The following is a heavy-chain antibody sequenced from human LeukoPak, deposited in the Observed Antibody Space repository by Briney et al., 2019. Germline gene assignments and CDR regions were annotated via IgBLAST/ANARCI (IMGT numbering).Heavy chain of an antibody. CDR2: IYSDNT. D-gene: IGHD4/OR15-4a*01. CDR1: GFTVSTNS. J-gene: IGHJ4*02. CDR3: ARRAGAYSHPYDY. Sequence: GGSLRLSCTVSGFTVSTNSMSWVRQAPGKGLEWVSFIYSDNTHYSDSVKGRFTISRDNSKNTLYLQMNSLRAEDTTVYYCARRAGAYSHPYDYWGQGTLVSVSS. V-gene: IGHV3-53*01.